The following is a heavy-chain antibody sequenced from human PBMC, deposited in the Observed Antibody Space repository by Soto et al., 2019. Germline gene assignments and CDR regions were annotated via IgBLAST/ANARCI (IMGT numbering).Heavy chain of an antibody. CDR1: GYTFTIYG. CDR2: ISGYNGHT. CDR3: ARAATVVEDSYYYGMDV. Sequence: ASVKVSCKASGYTFTIYGITWVRQAPGQGLEWMGWISGYNGHTNYAQKLQGRVSMTTDTSTSTAYMELRGLRSDDTAVYYCARAATVVEDSYYYGMDVWGQGTTVTVSS. J-gene: IGHJ6*02. V-gene: IGHV1-18*01. D-gene: IGHD4-17*01.